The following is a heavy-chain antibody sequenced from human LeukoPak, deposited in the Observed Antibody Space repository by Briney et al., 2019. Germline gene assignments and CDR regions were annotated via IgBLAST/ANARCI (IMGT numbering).Heavy chain of an antibody. CDR2: ISGSGGST. V-gene: IGHV3-23*01. Sequence: GGSLRLSCAASGFTFSSYAMSWVRQAPGKGLEWVSAISGSGGSTYYADSVKGRFTISRDNAKNSLYLQMNSLRAEDTAVYYCARDVIAALAFDIWGQGTMVTVSS. J-gene: IGHJ3*02. CDR1: GFTFSSYA. CDR3: ARDVIAALAFDI. D-gene: IGHD2/OR15-2a*01.